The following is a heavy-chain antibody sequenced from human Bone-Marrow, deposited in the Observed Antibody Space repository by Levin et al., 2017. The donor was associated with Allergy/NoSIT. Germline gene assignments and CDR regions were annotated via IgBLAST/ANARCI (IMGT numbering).Heavy chain of an antibody. CDR1: GYTFSTYV. CDR3: ARGPGSSYYFDY. J-gene: IGHJ4*02. V-gene: IGHV1-18*01. D-gene: IGHD3-10*01. CDR2: VSSFTGNT. Sequence: GESLKISCKASGYTFSTYVITWVRQAPGQGLEWMGWVSSFTGNTKYADKFDDRVTMTADTSTTTAYMELRSLTSDDTAVYYCARGPGSSYYFDYWGQGTLVTVSS.